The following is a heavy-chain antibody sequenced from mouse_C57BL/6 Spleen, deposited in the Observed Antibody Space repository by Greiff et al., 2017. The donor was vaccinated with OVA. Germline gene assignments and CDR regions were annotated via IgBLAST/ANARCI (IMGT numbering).Heavy chain of an antibody. V-gene: IGHV1-39*01. CDR3: ASRGTVVADSFDS. J-gene: IGHJ2*01. D-gene: IGHD1-1*01. CDR1: GYSFTDYN. Sequence: VQLKESGPELVKPGASVKISCKASGYSFTDYNMNWVKQSNGKSLEWMGVLNPNYGTTSYNQKFKGKATLNVDQSSSTAYMQLNSLTSEDSSVFYCASRGTVVADSFDSWGQRTTLTVSS. CDR2: LNPNYGTT.